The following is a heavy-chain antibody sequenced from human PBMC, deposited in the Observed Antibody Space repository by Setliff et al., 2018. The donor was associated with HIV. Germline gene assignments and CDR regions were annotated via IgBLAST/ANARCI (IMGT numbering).Heavy chain of an antibody. CDR2: IYTGGNA. V-gene: IGHV4-61*09. D-gene: IGHD1-1*01. CDR3: ARERLSRLGFDY. Sequence: PSETLSFTCAVSGGSISSRDWWSWIRQPAGKGLEWIGHIYTGGNANYNPSLQSRVTISVDTSKNQFSLMLGSMTAADTAVYYCARERLSRLGFDYWGQGTLVTVSS. CDR1: GGSISSRDW. J-gene: IGHJ4*02.